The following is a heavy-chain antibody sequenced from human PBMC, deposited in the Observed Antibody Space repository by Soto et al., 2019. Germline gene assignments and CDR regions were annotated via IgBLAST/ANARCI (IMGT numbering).Heavy chain of an antibody. CDR3: ARGGYCTNGVCYGDYYYMDV. V-gene: IGHV4-59*05. CDR2: IYYSGST. D-gene: IGHD2-8*01. J-gene: IGHJ6*03. Sequence: SETLSLTCTVSGGSISSYYWSWIRQPPGKGQEWIGSIYYSGSTYYNPSLKSRVTISVDTSKNQFSLKLSSVTAADTAVYYCARGGYCTNGVCYGDYYYMDVWGKGTTVTVSS. CDR1: GGSISSYY.